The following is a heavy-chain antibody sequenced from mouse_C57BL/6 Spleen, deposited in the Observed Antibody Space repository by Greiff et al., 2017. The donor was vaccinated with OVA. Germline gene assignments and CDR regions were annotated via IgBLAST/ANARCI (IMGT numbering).Heavy chain of an antibody. Sequence: QVQLKESGPGLVQPSQSLSITCTVSGFSLTSYGVHWVRQSPGKGLEWLGVIWRGGSTDYNAAFMSRLSITKDNSKSQVFFKMNSLQADDTAIYYCAKGGSSYPYYFDYWGQGTTLTVSS. CDR2: IWRGGST. CDR1: GFSLTSYG. D-gene: IGHD1-1*01. J-gene: IGHJ2*01. V-gene: IGHV2-5*01. CDR3: AKGGSSYPYYFDY.